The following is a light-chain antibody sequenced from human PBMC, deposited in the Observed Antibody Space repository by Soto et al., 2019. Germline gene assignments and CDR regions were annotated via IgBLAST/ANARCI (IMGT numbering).Light chain of an antibody. J-gene: IGKJ4*01. Sequence: QLTQSPSSLSASVGDRVTITCRASQGISSYLAWYQQKLGKVPKLLISAASTLESGVPLRFSGGGFGTDFTLTISSLQPEDFATYYCQQLYRYPLSFGGGTKVDIK. CDR1: QGISSY. V-gene: IGKV1-9*01. CDR3: QQLYRYPLS. CDR2: AAS.